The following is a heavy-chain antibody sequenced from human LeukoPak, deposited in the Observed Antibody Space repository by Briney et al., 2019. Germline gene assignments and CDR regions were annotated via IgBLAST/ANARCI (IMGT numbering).Heavy chain of an antibody. CDR2: INPNSGGT. CDR1: GYIFTGYY. J-gene: IGHJ5*02. V-gene: IGHV1-2*06. CDR3: ARDTPDIVGVLFDP. D-gene: IGHD1-26*01. Sequence: ASVKVSCKASGYIFTGYYMHWVRQAPGQGLEWMGRINPNSGGTNYAQKFQGRVTMTRDTSISTAYMELSRLRSDDTAVYYCARDTPDIVGVLFDPWGQGTLVTVSS.